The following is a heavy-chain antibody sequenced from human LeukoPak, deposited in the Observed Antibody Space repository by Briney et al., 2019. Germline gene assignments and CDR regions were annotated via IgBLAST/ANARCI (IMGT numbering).Heavy chain of an antibody. CDR3: AKDRGGYGSGSYYFDY. Sequence: GGSLRLSCAASGFTFSSYAMSWVRQAPGKGLEWVSAISGSGGSTYYADSVKGRFTISRDNSKNTLYLQMNSLRAEDTAVYYCAKDRGGYGSGSYYFDYWGQGTLVTVSS. D-gene: IGHD3-10*01. J-gene: IGHJ4*02. CDR2: ISGSGGST. CDR1: GFTFSSYA. V-gene: IGHV3-23*01.